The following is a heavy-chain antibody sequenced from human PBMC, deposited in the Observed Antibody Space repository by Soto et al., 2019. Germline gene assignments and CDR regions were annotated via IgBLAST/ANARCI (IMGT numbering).Heavy chain of an antibody. V-gene: IGHV4-31*03. CDR3: ASDGREITMVRGAPPYNWFDP. J-gene: IGHJ5*02. CDR1: GGSISSGGYY. D-gene: IGHD3-10*01. CDR2: IYYSGST. Sequence: SETLSLTCTVSGGSISSGGYYWSWIRQHPGKGLEWIGYIYYSGSTYYNPSLKSRVTISVDTAKNQFSLKLSSVTAADTAVYYCASDGREITMVRGAPPYNWFDPWGQGTLVTVSS.